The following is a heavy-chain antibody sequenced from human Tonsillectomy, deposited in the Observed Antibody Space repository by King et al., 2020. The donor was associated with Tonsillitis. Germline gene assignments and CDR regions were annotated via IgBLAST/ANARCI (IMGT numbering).Heavy chain of an antibody. D-gene: IGHD3-22*01. J-gene: IGHJ6*02. V-gene: IGHV1-46*03. Sequence: VQLVESGAEVKKPGASVKVSCKASGYTFTSYYMHWVRQAPGQGLEWMGIINPSGGSTSYAQKFQGRVTMTRDTPTSTVYMELSSLRSEDTAVYYCARDLFTMIVVVTRYYYYGMDVWGQGTTVTVSS. CDR3: ARDLFTMIVVVTRYYYYGMDV. CDR2: INPSGGST. CDR1: GYTFTSYY.